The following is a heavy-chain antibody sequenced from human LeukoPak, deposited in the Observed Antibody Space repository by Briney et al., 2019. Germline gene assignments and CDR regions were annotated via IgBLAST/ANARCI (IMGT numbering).Heavy chain of an antibody. CDR2: INHSGST. CDR1: GVSFSGYY. D-gene: IGHD3-22*01. J-gene: IGHJ4*02. Sequence: SETLSLTCAVYGVSFSGYYWSWIRQPPGKGLEWIGEINHSGSTNYNPSLKSRVTISVDTSKNQFSLKLSSVTAADTAVYYCARDPGPYDSSGYFDYWGQGTLVTVSS. CDR3: ARDPGPYDSSGYFDY. V-gene: IGHV4-34*01.